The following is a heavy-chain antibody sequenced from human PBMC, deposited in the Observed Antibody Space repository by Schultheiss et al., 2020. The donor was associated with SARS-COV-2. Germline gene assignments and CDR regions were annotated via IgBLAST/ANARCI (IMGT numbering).Heavy chain of an antibody. CDR1: GFTFSSYS. CDR2: ISSSSSYI. J-gene: IGHJ4*02. D-gene: IGHD2-2*01. V-gene: IGHV3-21*01. Sequence: GGSLRLSCAASGFTFSSYSMNWVRQAPGKGLEWVSSISSSSSYIYYADSVKGRFTISRDNAKNSLYLQMNSLRAEDTAVYYCASGGDIVVVPAALDYWGQGTLVTVSS. CDR3: ASGGDIVVVPAALDY.